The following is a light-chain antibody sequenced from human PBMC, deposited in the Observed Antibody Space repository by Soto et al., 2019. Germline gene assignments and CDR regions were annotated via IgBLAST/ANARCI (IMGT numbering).Light chain of an antibody. Sequence: DIQMTQSPSSLSASVGDRVTITCRASQSISSYLNWYQQKPGKAPKLLIYAASSLQSGVPSRFSGSGSWTNFTLHISSLQTEDFGTYYCQQSYSTPLTFGGGTKVEIK. CDR1: QSISSY. V-gene: IGKV1-39*01. CDR2: AAS. J-gene: IGKJ4*01. CDR3: QQSYSTPLT.